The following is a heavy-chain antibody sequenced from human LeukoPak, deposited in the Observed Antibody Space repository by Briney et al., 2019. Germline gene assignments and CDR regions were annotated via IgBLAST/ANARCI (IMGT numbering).Heavy chain of an antibody. CDR1: GFTFSSYA. Sequence: GGSLRLSCAASGFTFSSYAMSWVRQAPGRGLEWDSAISGSGGSTYYADSVKGRFTISRDNSKNTLYLQMNSLRAEDTAVYYCAKSSVTGWLHYFDYWGQGTLVTVSS. CDR2: ISGSGGST. V-gene: IGHV3-23*01. CDR3: AKSSVTGWLHYFDY. J-gene: IGHJ4*02. D-gene: IGHD5-24*01.